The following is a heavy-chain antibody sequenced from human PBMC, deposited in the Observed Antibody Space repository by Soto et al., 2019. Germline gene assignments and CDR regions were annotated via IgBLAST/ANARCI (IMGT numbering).Heavy chain of an antibody. Sequence: SVKVSCKASGGTFSSYTISWVRQAPGQGLEWMGRIIPILGIANYAQKFQGRVTITADRSTSTAYMELSSLRSEDTAVYYCARDLKNYYDSSGYPDYWGQGTLVTVSS. V-gene: IGHV1-69*04. CDR1: GGTFSSYT. D-gene: IGHD3-22*01. CDR2: IIPILGIA. J-gene: IGHJ4*02. CDR3: ARDLKNYYDSSGYPDY.